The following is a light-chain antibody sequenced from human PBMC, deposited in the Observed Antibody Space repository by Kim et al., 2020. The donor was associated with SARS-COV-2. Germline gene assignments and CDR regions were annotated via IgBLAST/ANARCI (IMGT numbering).Light chain of an antibody. CDR1: QTITTS. CDR2: DAS. CDR3: QQTYTPPYT. Sequence: GDRVTITCRASQTITTSLKWYQVVPGKAPKLLIFDASTLQRRVPSRFSGSGSGTEFTLTIANLRPEDFATYFCQQTYTPPYTFVQGTKL. V-gene: IGKV1-39*01. J-gene: IGKJ2*01.